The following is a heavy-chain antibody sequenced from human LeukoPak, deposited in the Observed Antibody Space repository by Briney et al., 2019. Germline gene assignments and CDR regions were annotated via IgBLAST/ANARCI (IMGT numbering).Heavy chain of an antibody. D-gene: IGHD4-23*01. V-gene: IGHV3-64*01. CDR1: GFTFSSYA. Sequence: GGSLRLSCAASGFTFSSYAMHWVRQAPGKGLEYVSAISSNGGSTYYANSVKGRFTISRDNSKNTLYLQMGSLRAEDMAVYYCARDYGGKEGAFDIWGQGTMVTVSS. CDR3: ARDYGGKEGAFDI. J-gene: IGHJ3*02. CDR2: ISSNGGST.